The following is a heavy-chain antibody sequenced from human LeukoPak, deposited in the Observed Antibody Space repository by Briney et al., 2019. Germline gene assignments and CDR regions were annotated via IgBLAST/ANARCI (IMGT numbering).Heavy chain of an antibody. J-gene: IGHJ4*02. Sequence: XTXVRQAPXKXXXWVSSITSSSSYIYYADSVKGRFTISRXNAXXSLYLQMNSLRAEDAAVFYXXXXXXXYXXXXLDYWGXGXLVTVSS. CDR3: XXXXXXYXXXXLDY. V-gene: IGHV3-21*01. CDR2: ITSSSSYI.